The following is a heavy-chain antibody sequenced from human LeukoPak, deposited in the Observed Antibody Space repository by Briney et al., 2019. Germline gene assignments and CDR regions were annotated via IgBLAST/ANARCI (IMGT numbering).Heavy chain of an antibody. D-gene: IGHD6-13*01. CDR2: IYYSGST. J-gene: IGHJ4*02. CDR3: ARAPSSSWPYFDY. Sequence: SETLSLTCTVSGGSISSGGYYWSWIRQHPGKGLEWIGYIYYSGSTYYNPSLKSRVTISVDTSKNQFSLKLSSVTAADTAVYYCARAPSSSWPYFDYWGQGTLVTVSS. CDR1: GGSISSGGYY. V-gene: IGHV4-31*03.